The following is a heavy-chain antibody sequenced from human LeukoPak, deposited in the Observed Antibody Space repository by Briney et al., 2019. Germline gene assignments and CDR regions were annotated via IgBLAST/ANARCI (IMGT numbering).Heavy chain of an antibody. V-gene: IGHV3-48*03. J-gene: IGHJ4*02. CDR2: ISSSGTTI. CDR1: GFTFSSYE. Sequence: EGSLTLSCAASGFTFSSYEMNWVRQAPGKGLEWISYISSSGTTIYYADSVKGRFTISRDNAKNSLFLQMNSLRADDTAVYFCARDGDQSTIGARPDYWGQGTLVTVSS. CDR3: ARDGDQSTIGARPDY. D-gene: IGHD6-6*01.